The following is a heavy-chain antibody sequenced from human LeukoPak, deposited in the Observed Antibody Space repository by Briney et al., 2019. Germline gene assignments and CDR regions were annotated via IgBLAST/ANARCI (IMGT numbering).Heavy chain of an antibody. CDR2: LNPNTGGT. J-gene: IGHJ5*02. D-gene: IGHD4-17*01. CDR3: ARQYGDDRYNWFDP. V-gene: IGHV1-2*02. CDR1: GYTFTGYY. Sequence: ASVKVSCRASGYTFTGYYMHWVRQAPGQGVEWLGWLNPNTGGTNYAQKFQGRVTMTRDTSITTAYMDLSSLGSDDTAIYYCARQYGDDRYNWFDPWGQGTLVTVSS.